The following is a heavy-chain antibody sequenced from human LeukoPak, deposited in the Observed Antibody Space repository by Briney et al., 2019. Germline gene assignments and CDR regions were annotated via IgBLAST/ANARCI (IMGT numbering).Heavy chain of an antibody. CDR1: GGSISSGSYY. D-gene: IGHD6-6*01. CDR2: IYTSGST. J-gene: IGHJ5*02. V-gene: IGHV4-61*02. Sequence: ASETLSLTCTVSGGSISSGSYYWSWIRQPAGKGLEWIGRIYTSGSTNYNPSLKSRVTISVDTSKNQFSLKLSSVTAADTAVYYCARCIAARPGRWFDPWGQGTLVTVSS. CDR3: ARCIAARPGRWFDP.